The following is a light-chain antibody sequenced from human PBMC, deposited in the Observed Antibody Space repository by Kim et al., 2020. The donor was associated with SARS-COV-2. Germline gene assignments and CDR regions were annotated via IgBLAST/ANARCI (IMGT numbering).Light chain of an antibody. CDR2: GAS. Sequence: EIVMTQSPATLSVSPGERATLSCRASQSVSSNLAWYQQKPGQAPRLLIYGASTRATGIPVRFSGSGSGTEFTLTISSLQSEDFAIYYCHQYNNWHAFGQGTKLEI. J-gene: IGKJ2*01. CDR1: QSVSSN. CDR3: HQYNNWHA. V-gene: IGKV3-15*01.